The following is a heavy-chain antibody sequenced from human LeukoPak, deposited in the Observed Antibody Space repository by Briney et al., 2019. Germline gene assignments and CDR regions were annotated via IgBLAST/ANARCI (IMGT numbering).Heavy chain of an antibody. CDR2: ISPNGDNI. CDR3: VTETGWLFDY. D-gene: IGHD5-12*01. Sequence: PGGPRRLSCVAAGFTFSDRYMSWIRQAPGTGMEWVAYISPNGDNIHYADSVKGRFTISRDNAKNSLLLQLNNLKAEDTAVYYCVTETGWLFDYWGQGPLVTVSS. J-gene: IGHJ4*02. V-gene: IGHV3-11*04. CDR1: GFTFSDRY.